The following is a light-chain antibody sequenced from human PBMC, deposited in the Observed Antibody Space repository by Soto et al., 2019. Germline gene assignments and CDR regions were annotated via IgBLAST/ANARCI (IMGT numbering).Light chain of an antibody. CDR2: WAS. J-gene: IGKJ4*01. CDR3: QQYYSTPLT. CDR1: QSFLYSSNNKNY. V-gene: IGKV4-1*01. Sequence: DIVMTQSPDSLAVSLGERATINCKSSQSFLYSSNNKNYLAWYQQKPGQPPKLLIYWASTRESGVPDRFSGRGSGTDFTLTISSLQAEDVAVYYCQQYYSTPLTFGGGAKVDNK.